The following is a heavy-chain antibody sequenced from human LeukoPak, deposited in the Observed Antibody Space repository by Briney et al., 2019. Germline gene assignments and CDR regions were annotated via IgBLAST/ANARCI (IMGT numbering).Heavy chain of an antibody. CDR2: ISSSSNYI. CDR3: ATGVYGGNSYYFDY. D-gene: IGHD4-23*01. V-gene: IGHV3-21*01. J-gene: IGHJ4*02. Sequence: GGSLRLSCAASGFTFSRYSMNWVRQTPGRGLEWVSSISSSSNYIYYTDSVKGLFTISRDNAKNSLYLQMNSLRAEDTAVYYCATGVYGGNSYYFDYWGQGTLVTVSS. CDR1: GFTFSRYS.